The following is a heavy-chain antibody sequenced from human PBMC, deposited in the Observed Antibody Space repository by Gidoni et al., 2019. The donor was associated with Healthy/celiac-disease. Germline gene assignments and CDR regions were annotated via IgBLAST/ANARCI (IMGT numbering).Heavy chain of an antibody. Sequence: EVQLVESGGGLVQPGRSLRLSCAAPGFTFADYAMHWVRQAPGKGLEWVSGISWNSGSIGYADSVKGRFTISRDNAKNSLYLQMNSLRAEDTALYYCAKDIKIFGVVILPYGMDVWGQGTTVTVSS. CDR1: GFTFADYA. J-gene: IGHJ6*02. CDR3: AKDIKIFGVVILPYGMDV. D-gene: IGHD3-3*01. CDR2: ISWNSGSI. V-gene: IGHV3-9*01.